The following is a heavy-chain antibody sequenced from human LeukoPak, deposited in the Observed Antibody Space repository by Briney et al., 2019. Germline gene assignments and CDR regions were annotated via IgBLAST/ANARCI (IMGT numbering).Heavy chain of an antibody. D-gene: IGHD3-10*01. J-gene: IGHJ6*02. V-gene: IGHV3-30*03. Sequence: GGSLRLSCAASGFTFSSYGMHWVRQAPGKGLEWVAVISYDGSNKYYADSVKGRFTISRDNSKNTLYLQMNSLRAEDTAVYYCASEGMDVWGQGTTVTVSS. CDR2: ISYDGSNK. CDR1: GFTFSSYG. CDR3: ASEGMDV.